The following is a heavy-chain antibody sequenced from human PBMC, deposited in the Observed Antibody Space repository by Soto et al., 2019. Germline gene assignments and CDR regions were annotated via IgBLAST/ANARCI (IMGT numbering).Heavy chain of an antibody. CDR2: SKSKTDDGTT. V-gene: IGHV3-15*01. D-gene: IGHD6-19*01. J-gene: IGHJ5*02. CDR3: TTDLGQGWLVLPFDP. Sequence: GGSLRLSCAASGFTFSNAWMSWVRQAPGTGLEWVGRSKSKTDDGTTDDAAPVKVRFTISRDDSKNTLNLQMNSLKTEDTAVYYCTTDLGQGWLVLPFDPWGQGTLVTVSS. CDR1: GFTFSNAW.